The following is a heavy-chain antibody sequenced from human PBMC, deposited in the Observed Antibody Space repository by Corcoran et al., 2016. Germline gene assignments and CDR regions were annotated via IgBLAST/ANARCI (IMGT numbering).Heavy chain of an antibody. D-gene: IGHD3-22*01. J-gene: IGHJ3*02. Sequence: EVQLVQSGAEVKKPGESLKISCTGSGYSFTSYWNGWVRQMPGKGLEWVGIIYPGDSDTRYSPSFQGQVTIPADKSISTAYLQWSSLKASDTAMYYFARHDSSTNDAFDIWGQGTMVTVSS. CDR1: GYSFTSYW. CDR2: IYPGDSDT. V-gene: IGHV5-51*01. CDR3: ARHDSSTNDAFDI.